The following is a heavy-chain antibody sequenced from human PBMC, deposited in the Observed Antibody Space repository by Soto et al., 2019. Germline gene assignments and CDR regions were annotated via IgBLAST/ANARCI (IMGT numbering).Heavy chain of an antibody. V-gene: IGHV4-30-2*03. CDR2: MYHSGST. D-gene: IGHD3-10*01. CDR1: GGSISSGGYS. Sequence: SETLSLTCAVSGGSISSGGYSRSWIRQPPGKGLEWIGYMYHSGSTYYNPSLKSRVTISVDTSKNQFSLKLSSVTAADTAVYYCARLRITMVRGVIWYYYGMDVWGQGTTVTVSS. CDR3: ARLRITMVRGVIWYYYGMDV. J-gene: IGHJ6*02.